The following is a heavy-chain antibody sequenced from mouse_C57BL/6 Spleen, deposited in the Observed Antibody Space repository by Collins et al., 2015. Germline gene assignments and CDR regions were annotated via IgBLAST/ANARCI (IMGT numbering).Heavy chain of an antibody. D-gene: IGHD2-1*01. CDR1: GYTFTTYG. CDR3: ARLLSFAY. V-gene: IGHV9-3*01. CDR2: INTYSGVP. J-gene: IGHJ3*01. Sequence: QIQLVQSGPELKKPGETVKISCKASGYTFTTYGMSWVKQAPGKGLKWMGWINTYSGVPTYADGFKGRFAFSLETSASTAYLQINNLKNEDTATYFCARLLSFAYWGHGTLVTVSA.